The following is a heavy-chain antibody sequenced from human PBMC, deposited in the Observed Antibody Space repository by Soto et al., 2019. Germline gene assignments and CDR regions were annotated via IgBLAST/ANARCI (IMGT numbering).Heavy chain of an antibody. D-gene: IGHD3-10*01. V-gene: IGHV3-49*03. J-gene: IGHJ4*02. CDR3: TRHEDYYGSGSPYYFDF. CDR1: GFTFGDYV. Sequence: PGGSLRLSCTASGFTFGDYVMSWFRQAPGKGLEWVGFIRSKAYGGTTEYAASVKGRFTISRDDSRTIAYLQMNSLKTEDTAVYYCTRHEDYYGSGSPYYFDFWGQGT. CDR2: IRSKAYGGTT.